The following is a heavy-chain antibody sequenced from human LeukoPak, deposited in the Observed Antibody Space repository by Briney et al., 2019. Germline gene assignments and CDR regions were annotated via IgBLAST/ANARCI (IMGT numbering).Heavy chain of an antibody. CDR1: GFTFSSYA. V-gene: IGHV3-23*01. J-gene: IGHJ5*01. D-gene: IGHD4-11*01. Sequence: GGSLRLSCAASGFTFSSYAMSWVRQAPGKGLEWVSAISGSGGSTYYADSVKGRFTISRDNPKNTLYLQMNSLRAEDTAVYYCAKDGILYSNYSRGQGTLVTASS. CDR3: AKDGILYSNYS. CDR2: ISGSGGST.